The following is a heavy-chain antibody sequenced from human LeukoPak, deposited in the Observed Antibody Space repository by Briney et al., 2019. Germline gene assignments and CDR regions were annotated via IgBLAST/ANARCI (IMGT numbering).Heavy chain of an antibody. CDR3: AKDGTNTGLDY. Sequence: PGGSLRLSCAVSGFTFDDYGMSWVRQAPGKGLEWVSGINWNGGSTGYVDSVKGRFTISRDNSKNTLYLQMNSLRAEDTAVYYCAKDGTNTGLDYWGQGTLVTVSS. V-gene: IGHV3-20*04. CDR2: INWNGGST. J-gene: IGHJ4*02. D-gene: IGHD2-2*01. CDR1: GFTFDDYG.